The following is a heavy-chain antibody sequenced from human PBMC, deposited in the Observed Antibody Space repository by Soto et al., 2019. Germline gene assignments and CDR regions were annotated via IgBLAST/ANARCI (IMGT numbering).Heavy chain of an antibody. J-gene: IGHJ5*01. V-gene: IGHV1-8*01. CDR1: GYRFSNYD. Sequence: QVQLVQSGAEVKKPGASVKVSCKASGYRFSNYDMNWVRQAPGQGLAWMGWVNPSRANTGYAQKFRGRLTLTTNTSITTAYMELSSLTSEDTAVYDCASSDVWDLNWFDSWGQGTLVTVSS. CDR2: VNPSRANT. CDR3: ASSDVWDLNWFDS. D-gene: IGHD1-26*01.